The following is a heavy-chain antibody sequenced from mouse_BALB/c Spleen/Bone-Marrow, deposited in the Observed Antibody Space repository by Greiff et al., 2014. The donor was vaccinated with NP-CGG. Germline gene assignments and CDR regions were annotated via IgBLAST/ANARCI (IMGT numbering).Heavy chain of an antibody. Sequence: VQLQQSGPQLVRPGASVRISCKASGYTFTSYVMHWVKQKPGQGLEWIGYINPYNDGTKYNEKFKGMATLTSDRSSSTAYMEHSSLTSEDSAVYYCAKGGNYRYDFDYWGQGTTLTVSS. D-gene: IGHD2-14*01. V-gene: IGHV1-14*01. CDR1: GYTFTSYV. J-gene: IGHJ2*01. CDR3: AKGGNYRYDFDY. CDR2: INPYNDGT.